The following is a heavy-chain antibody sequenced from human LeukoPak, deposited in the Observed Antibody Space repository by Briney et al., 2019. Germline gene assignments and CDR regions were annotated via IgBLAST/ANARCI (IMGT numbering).Heavy chain of an antibody. CDR1: GFTFSSYW. J-gene: IGHJ4*02. V-gene: IGHV3-74*01. Sequence: GGSLRLSCAASGFTFSSYWMHWVRQAPGKGLVWVSRINSDGSSTSYADSVKGRFTISRDNAKNTLYLQMNSLRAEDTAIYYCTREDFNYASGQWAQGSLVTVSS. D-gene: IGHD3-10*01. CDR3: TREDFNYASGQ. CDR2: INSDGSST.